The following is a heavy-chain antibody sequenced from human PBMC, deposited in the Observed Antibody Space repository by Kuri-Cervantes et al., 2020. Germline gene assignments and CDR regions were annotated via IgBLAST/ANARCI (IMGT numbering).Heavy chain of an antibody. CDR3: ASDGAPGDRDL. D-gene: IGHD7-27*01. CDR1: GYTFTSYG. Sequence: SVKVSCKASGYTFTSYGISWVRQAPGQGLEWMGGIIPIFGTANYAQKFQGRVTITTDESTSTAYMELSSLRSEDTAVYYCASDGAPGDRDLWGQGTLVTVSS. CDR2: IIPIFGTA. V-gene: IGHV1-69*05. J-gene: IGHJ4*02.